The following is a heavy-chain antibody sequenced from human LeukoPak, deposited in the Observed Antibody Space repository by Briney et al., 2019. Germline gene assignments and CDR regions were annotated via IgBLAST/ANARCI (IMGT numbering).Heavy chain of an antibody. CDR3: ARHSSDYYGPFDY. CDR2: VYYSVSS. Sequence: SETLSLTCTVSGGSISSYYWTWIRQAPGKGLEWIGYVYYSVSSNYNPSLKSRVSISQDTSKNQVSLKLSSVTAADTAVYFCARHSSDYYGPFDYWGQGTLVTVSS. V-gene: IGHV4-59*08. D-gene: IGHD4-17*01. J-gene: IGHJ4*02. CDR1: GGSISSYY.